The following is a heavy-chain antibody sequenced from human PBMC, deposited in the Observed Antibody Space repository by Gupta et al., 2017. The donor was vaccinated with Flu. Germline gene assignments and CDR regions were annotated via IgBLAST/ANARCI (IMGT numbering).Heavy chain of an antibody. D-gene: IGHD3-10*01. J-gene: IGHJ6*02. V-gene: IGHV4-34*01. CDR1: GGSFSGYY. CDR2: INHSGST. CDR3: ARLKILRITMVRGVNYGMDV. Sequence: QVQLHKCGAGLLKPSETLSLTCAVYGGSFSGYYLTWTPRAPRKGLEWIGEINHSGSTNYNPSLKSRVTISVDTSKNQFSLKLSSVTAADTAVYYCARLKILRITMVRGVNYGMDVWDQGTTVTVSS.